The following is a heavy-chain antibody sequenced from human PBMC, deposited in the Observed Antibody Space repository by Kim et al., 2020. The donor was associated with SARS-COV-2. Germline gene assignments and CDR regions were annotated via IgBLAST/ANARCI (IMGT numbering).Heavy chain of an antibody. Sequence: GGSLRLSCAASGFTFSSYSMNWVRQAPGKGLEWVSSISSSSSYIYYADSVKGRFTISRDNAKNSLYLQMNSLRAEDTAVYYCARVFVGWNGPFDYWGQGTLVTVSS. CDR1: GFTFSSYS. J-gene: IGHJ4*02. CDR2: ISSSSSYI. V-gene: IGHV3-21*01. CDR3: ARVFVGWNGPFDY. D-gene: IGHD1-1*01.